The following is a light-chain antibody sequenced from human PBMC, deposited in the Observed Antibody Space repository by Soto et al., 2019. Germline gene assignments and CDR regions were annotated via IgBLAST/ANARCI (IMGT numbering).Light chain of an antibody. CDR1: QGISRS. V-gene: IGKV1-27*01. Sequence: DIQMTQSPSSLSSSVGYRATITCRASQGISRSLAWYQHKPGKVPELLIYAASTLHSGVPSRFSGSGSGTDFNLTIRSLRPEDVATYYWQEDCSPPFTFGPGTK. CDR3: QEDCSPPFT. CDR2: AAS. J-gene: IGKJ3*01.